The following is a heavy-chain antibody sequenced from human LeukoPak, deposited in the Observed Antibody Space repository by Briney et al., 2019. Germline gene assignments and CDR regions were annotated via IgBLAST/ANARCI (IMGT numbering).Heavy chain of an antibody. CDR1: GGSISSYY. CDR3: ARGPYYDSSGYLGY. J-gene: IGHJ4*02. CDR2: IYYSGST. V-gene: IGHV4-59*08. D-gene: IGHD3-22*01. Sequence: SETLSLTCTVSGGSISSYYWSWIRQPPGKGLEWIGYIYYSGSTNYNPSPKSRVTISVDTSKNQFSLKLSSVTAADTAVYYCARGPYYDSSGYLGYWGQGTLVTVSS.